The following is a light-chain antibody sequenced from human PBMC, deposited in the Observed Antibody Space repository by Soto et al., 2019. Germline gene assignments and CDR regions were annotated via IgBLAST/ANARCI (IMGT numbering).Light chain of an antibody. CDR3: LQHNGYPLT. Sequence: DIQMTQSPSSLSASVGDRVTITCRASQGIRNALGWYQQKPGTAPKSLIYAASSLRSGVPSRFSGSGSGTEFTLTISSLQPEDFATYYCLQHNGYPLTFGGGTKVEIK. CDR2: AAS. J-gene: IGKJ4*01. CDR1: QGIRNA. V-gene: IGKV1-17*01.